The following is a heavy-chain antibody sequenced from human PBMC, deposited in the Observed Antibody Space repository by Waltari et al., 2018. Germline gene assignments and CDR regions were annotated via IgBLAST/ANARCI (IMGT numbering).Heavy chain of an antibody. CDR2: SKRDGDSI. Sequence: EVQLVESGGGLVQPGGSLRLSCEASEFTFSLYWMHWVRQVPGKGLEWVSRSKRDGDSISYADSVKGRFTISKDNARNTVYLQMNSLRAEDTAIYYCARGARRTSQTTGWWYFDLWGRGTLLTVSS. CDR1: EFTFSLYW. V-gene: IGHV3-74*01. D-gene: IGHD4-17*01. J-gene: IGHJ2*01. CDR3: ARGARRTSQTTGWWYFDL.